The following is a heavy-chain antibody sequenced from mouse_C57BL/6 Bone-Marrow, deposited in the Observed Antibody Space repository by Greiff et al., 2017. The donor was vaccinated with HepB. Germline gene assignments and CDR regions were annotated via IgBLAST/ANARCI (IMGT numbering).Heavy chain of an antibody. J-gene: IGHJ2*01. CDR2: IRLKSDNYAT. Sequence: EVHLVESGGGLVQPGGSMKLSCVASGFTFSNYWMNWVRQSPEKGLEWVAQIRLKSDNYATHYAESVKGRFTISRDDSKSSVYLQMNNLRAEDTGIYYCTNSNWYYFDYWGQGTTLTVSS. CDR3: TNSNWYYFDY. V-gene: IGHV6-3*01. CDR1: GFTFSNYW. D-gene: IGHD4-1*01.